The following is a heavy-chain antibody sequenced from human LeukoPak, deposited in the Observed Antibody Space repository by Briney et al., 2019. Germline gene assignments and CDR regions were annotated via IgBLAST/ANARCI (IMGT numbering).Heavy chain of an antibody. J-gene: IGHJ4*02. CDR3: ARGGSSSWYPNFDY. CDR2: IYTSGST. Sequence: SETLSLTCTVSGGSISSYYWSWIRQPAGKGLEWIGRIYTSGSTNYNPSLKSRVTMSVDTSKNQFSLKLSSVTAADTAVYYCARGGSSSWYPNFDYWGQGTLVTVSS. CDR1: GGSISSYY. V-gene: IGHV4-4*07. D-gene: IGHD6-13*01.